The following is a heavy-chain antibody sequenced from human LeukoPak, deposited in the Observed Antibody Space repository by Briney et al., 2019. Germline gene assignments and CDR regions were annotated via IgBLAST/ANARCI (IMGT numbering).Heavy chain of an antibody. Sequence: PSETLSLTCAVYGGSFSGYYWSWIRQPPGKGLEWIGEINHSGSTNYNPSLKSRVTISVDTSKNQFSLKLSSVTAADTAVYYCARIGEWELPDYWGQGTLVTVSS. CDR3: ARIGEWELPDY. V-gene: IGHV4-34*01. D-gene: IGHD1-26*01. CDR1: GGSFSGYY. J-gene: IGHJ4*02. CDR2: INHSGST.